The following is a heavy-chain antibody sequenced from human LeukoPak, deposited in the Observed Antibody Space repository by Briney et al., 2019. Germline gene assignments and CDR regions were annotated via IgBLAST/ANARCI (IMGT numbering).Heavy chain of an antibody. CDR2: IYSGGST. Sequence: GGSLRLSCAASGFTVSINYMSWVRQAPGKGLEWVSIIYSGGSTYYADSVEARFTISRDDSKNTLYLQMNSLRAEDTAVYYCARQRVYGDFNDAFDIWGQGTMVTVSS. CDR3: ARQRVYGDFNDAFDI. D-gene: IGHD4-17*01. CDR1: GFTVSINY. J-gene: IGHJ3*02. V-gene: IGHV3-66*04.